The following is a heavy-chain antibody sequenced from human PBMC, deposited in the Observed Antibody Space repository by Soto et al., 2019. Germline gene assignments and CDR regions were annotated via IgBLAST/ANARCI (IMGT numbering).Heavy chain of an antibody. CDR1: GYSFTSYG. D-gene: IGHD3-10*01. J-gene: IGHJ6*02. Sequence: QVQLVQSGADVKKPGASVKVSCKASGYSFTSYGISWVRQAPGQGLEWMGWISVYNGNTNYAQKLQGRVTMTTDTSTSTAYMELRSLRSDDTAVYYCARDPPYGSGNYGRGGMDVWGQGTTVIVSS. CDR2: ISVYNGNT. V-gene: IGHV1-18*04. CDR3: ARDPPYGSGNYGRGGMDV.